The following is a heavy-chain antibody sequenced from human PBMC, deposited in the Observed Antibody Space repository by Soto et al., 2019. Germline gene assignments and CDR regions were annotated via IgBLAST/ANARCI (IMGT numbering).Heavy chain of an antibody. J-gene: IGHJ4*02. Sequence: PGGSLRLSCAASGFTFSSYAMSWVRQAPGKGLEWVSAISGSGGSTYYADSVKGRFTISRDNSKNTLYLQMNSLRAEDTAVYYCAKGPPTRLHMVRGAPVYWGQGTLVTVSS. CDR2: ISGSGGST. D-gene: IGHD3-10*01. CDR1: GFTFSSYA. CDR3: AKGPPTRLHMVRGAPVY. V-gene: IGHV3-23*01.